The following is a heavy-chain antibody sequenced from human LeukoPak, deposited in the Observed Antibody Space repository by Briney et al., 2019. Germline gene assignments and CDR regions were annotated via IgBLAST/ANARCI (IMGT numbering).Heavy chain of an antibody. J-gene: IGHJ6*02. D-gene: IGHD3-10*01. V-gene: IGHV4-34*01. CDR1: GGSFSGYY. CDR2: INHSGST. CDR3: ARFEGYYGSGSYYYYYGMDV. Sequence: SETLSLTCAVYGGSFSGYYWSWIRQPPGKGLEWIGGINHSGSTNYNPSLKSRVTISVDTSKNQFSLKLSSVTAADTAVYYCARFEGYYGSGSYYYYYGMDVWGQGTTVTVSS.